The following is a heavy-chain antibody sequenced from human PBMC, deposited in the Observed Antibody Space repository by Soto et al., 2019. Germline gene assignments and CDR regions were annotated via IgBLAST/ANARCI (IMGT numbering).Heavy chain of an antibody. V-gene: IGHV3-23*01. Sequence: EVQLLXXXXXLVQPGGSLRLSCVVSGFSXSXFAMSWVRQAPGKGLXVXSAISGGGGTTYYADSVKGRFTISRDNSKNTLYLQLNSLRAEDTAVYYCGKERGYYYYYAMDVWGQGTTVTVSS. CDR2: ISGGGGTT. CDR1: GFSXSXFA. J-gene: IGHJ6*02. D-gene: IGHD3-16*01. CDR3: GKERGYYYYYAMDV.